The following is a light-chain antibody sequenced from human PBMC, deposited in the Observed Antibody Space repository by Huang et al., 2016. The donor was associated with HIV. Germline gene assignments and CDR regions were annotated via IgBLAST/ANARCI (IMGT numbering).Light chain of an antibody. CDR2: GAS. CDR1: QSVTGN. CDR3: QQYNKWPRT. Sequence: EIVMTQSPATLSVSPGERVTLSCRASQSVTGNLAWYQHKPGQPPRLLIYGASTRAAGAAARFNASGSGTEFTLTINSLQSEDFAVYYCQQYNKWPRTFGPGTKVDVK. V-gene: IGKV3-15*01. J-gene: IGKJ3*01.